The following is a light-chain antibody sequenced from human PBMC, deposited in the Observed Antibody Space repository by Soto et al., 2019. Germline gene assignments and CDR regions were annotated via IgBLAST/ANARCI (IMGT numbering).Light chain of an antibody. CDR1: QSVSSY. J-gene: IGKJ5*01. Sequence: VLAEAPATLSLSPGERATLSCRASQSVSSYLAWYQQRPGQAPRLLIYDASNRATGIPARFSGSGSGTDFTLTIDNLEPEDFAIHYCPPRTTCPPIPFAQRTRPAN. V-gene: IGKV3-11*01. CDR2: DAS. CDR3: PPRTTCPPIP.